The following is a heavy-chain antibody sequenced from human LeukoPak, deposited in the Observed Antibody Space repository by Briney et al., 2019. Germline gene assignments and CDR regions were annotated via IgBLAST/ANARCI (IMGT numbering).Heavy chain of an antibody. V-gene: IGHV3-15*01. Sequence: PGGSLRLSCAASGFTFSNAWMSWVRQAPGKGLEWVGRIKTKTDGETTDYAAPVKGRFTISRDDSDNTLYLQMNSLKTEDTAVYYCTTGLAKTNDDYWGQGTLVTVSS. J-gene: IGHJ4*02. CDR1: GFTFSNAW. CDR2: IKTKTDGETT. D-gene: IGHD3-16*01. CDR3: TTGLAKTNDDY.